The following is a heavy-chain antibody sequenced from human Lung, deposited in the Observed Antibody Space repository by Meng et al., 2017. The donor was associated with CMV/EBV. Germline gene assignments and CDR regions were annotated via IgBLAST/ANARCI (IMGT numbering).Heavy chain of an antibody. V-gene: IGHV3-33*06. CDR2: IWHGGRIQ. D-gene: IGHD2-8*01. J-gene: IGHJ4*02. Sequence: SCPAPGFTFNTYGLHWVRQAPGKGLEWVANIWHGGRIQYYADSVKGGFTIARENTKNTVYLQMNGLRAEDTAVYCCAKGGDCARHGCSPSGFWGQGSLVTVSS. CDR3: AKGGDCARHGCSPSGF. CDR1: GFTFNTYG.